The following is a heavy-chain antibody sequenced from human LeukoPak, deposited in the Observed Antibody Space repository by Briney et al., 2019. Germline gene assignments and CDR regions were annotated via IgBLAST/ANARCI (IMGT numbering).Heavy chain of an antibody. CDR3: AKEVGFYYYDSSGLAIDY. J-gene: IGHJ4*02. CDR1: GFTFSSYG. Sequence: GRSPRLSCAASGFTFSSYGMHWVRQAPGKGLEWVAVISYDGSNKYYADSVKGRFTISRDNSKNTLYLQMNSLRAEDTAVYYCAKEVGFYYYDSSGLAIDYWGQGTLVTVSS. CDR2: ISYDGSNK. D-gene: IGHD3-22*01. V-gene: IGHV3-30*18.